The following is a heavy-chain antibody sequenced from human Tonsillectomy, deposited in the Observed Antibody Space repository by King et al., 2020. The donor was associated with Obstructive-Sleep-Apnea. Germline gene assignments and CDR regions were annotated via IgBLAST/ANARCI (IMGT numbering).Heavy chain of an antibody. D-gene: IGHD2-21*01. CDR3: GRVRGGEQFDY. J-gene: IGHJ4*02. Sequence: VQLVESGGGLVQPGRSLRLSCTGSGFTFGDYAVSWFRQVPGRGLEWVGFIRSKTYGGTTDYAASVRGRFTISRDDSKSSAYLYMNSLKTEDTAVYYCGRVRGGEQFDYWGQGTLVTVSS. CDR2: IRSKTYGGTT. V-gene: IGHV3-49*03. CDR1: GFTFGDYA.